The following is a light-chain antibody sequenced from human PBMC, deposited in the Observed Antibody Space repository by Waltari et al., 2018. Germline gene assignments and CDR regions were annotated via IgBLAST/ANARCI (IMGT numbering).Light chain of an antibody. V-gene: IGLV2-23*02. CDR3: CSYACDNGYV. J-gene: IGLJ1*01. Sequence: QSALPQPASVSGSPGQSIIISCTGTSSDVGGYSYVPWFQQSPGQAPKLIISDVTKRPSGVSYRFSASKSGNTASLTISGLQAEDEADYYCCSYACDNGYVFGSGTTVTVL. CDR2: DVT. CDR1: SSDVGGYSY.